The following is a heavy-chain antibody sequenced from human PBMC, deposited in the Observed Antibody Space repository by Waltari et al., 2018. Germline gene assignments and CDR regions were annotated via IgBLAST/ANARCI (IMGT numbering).Heavy chain of an antibody. J-gene: IGHJ6*02. D-gene: IGHD3-16*01. V-gene: IGHV4-38-2*02. CDR1: GYSISSDFY. CDR3: ARDGMATVTYGRNYYYYHGIDV. Sequence: QVQLQESGPGLVKPSETLSLTCAVSGYSISSDFYWGWIRQPPGKGLEWIGSRSQSGRIYHNPAHESRVTIVLDTSKNQFSMKVRSVTAADTAVYYCARDGMATVTYGRNYYYYHGIDVGGQGTTVTVSS. CDR2: RSQSGRI.